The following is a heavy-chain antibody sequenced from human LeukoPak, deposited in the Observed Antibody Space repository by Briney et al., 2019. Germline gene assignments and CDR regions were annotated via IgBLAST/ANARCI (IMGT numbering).Heavy chain of an antibody. J-gene: IGHJ2*01. D-gene: IGHD3-10*02. CDR2: INHSGST. CDR1: GGSISSSNW. V-gene: IGHV4-4*02. Sequence: PSGTLSLTCAVSGGSISSSNWWSWVRQPPGKGLEWIGEINHSGSTNYNPSLKSRVTISVDTSKNQFSLKLSSVTAADTAVYYCARADVFDLWGRGTLVTVSS. CDR3: ARADVFDL.